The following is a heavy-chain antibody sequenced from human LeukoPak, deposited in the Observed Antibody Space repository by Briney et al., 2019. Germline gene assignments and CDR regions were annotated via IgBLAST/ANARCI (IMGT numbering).Heavy chain of an antibody. D-gene: IGHD5-18*01. Sequence: SVTVSCTASGGTFSSYAISWVRQAPGQGLEWMGGIIPIFGTANYAQKFQGRVTITAGESTSTAYMELSSLRSEDTAVYYCARDKGYSYGWRYYYYGMDVWGQGTTVTVSS. CDR3: ARDKGYSYGWRYYYYGMDV. V-gene: IGHV1-69*13. J-gene: IGHJ6*02. CDR2: IIPIFGTA. CDR1: GGTFSSYA.